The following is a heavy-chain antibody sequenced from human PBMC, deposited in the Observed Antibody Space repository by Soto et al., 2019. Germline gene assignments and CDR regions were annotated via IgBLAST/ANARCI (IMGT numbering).Heavy chain of an antibody. CDR3: ARSKQVSRVFDY. Sequence: SETLSLTCTVSGDSISSYYWSWIRQPPGKGLEWIGYIYYSGSTNYNPSLKSRVTISVDTSKNQFSLKLSSVTAADTAVYYCARSKQVSRVFDYWGQGTLVTVSS. J-gene: IGHJ4*02. V-gene: IGHV4-59*01. CDR1: GDSISSYY. D-gene: IGHD3-10*01. CDR2: IYYSGST.